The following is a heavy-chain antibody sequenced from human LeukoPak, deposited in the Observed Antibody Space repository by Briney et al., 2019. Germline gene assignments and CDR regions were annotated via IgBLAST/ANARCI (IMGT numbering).Heavy chain of an antibody. CDR3: TTERPGYYYDSSGYNY. J-gene: IGHJ4*02. Sequence: GGSLRLSCAASGFTFSSYAMSWVRQAPGKGLEWVGRIKTKTDGGTTDYAAPVKGRFTMSRDDSKNTLYLHMNSLKTEDTAVYYCTTERPGYYYDSSGYNYWGQGTLVTVSS. D-gene: IGHD3-22*01. V-gene: IGHV3-15*01. CDR1: GFTFSSYA. CDR2: IKTKTDGGTT.